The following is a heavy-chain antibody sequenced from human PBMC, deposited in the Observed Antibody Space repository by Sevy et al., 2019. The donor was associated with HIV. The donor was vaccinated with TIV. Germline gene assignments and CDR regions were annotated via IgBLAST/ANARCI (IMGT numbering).Heavy chain of an antibody. CDR3: ARPLKYCSSTSCYLGDYYYYMDV. J-gene: IGHJ6*03. CDR1: GFTFSSYS. D-gene: IGHD2-2*01. V-gene: IGHV3-21*01. Sequence: GGSLRLSCAASGFTFSSYSMKWVRQAPGKGLEWVSSISSSSSYIYYADSVKGRFTISRDNAKNSLYLQMNSLRAEDTAVYYCARPLKYCSSTSCYLGDYYYYMDVWGKGTTVTVSS. CDR2: ISSSSSYI.